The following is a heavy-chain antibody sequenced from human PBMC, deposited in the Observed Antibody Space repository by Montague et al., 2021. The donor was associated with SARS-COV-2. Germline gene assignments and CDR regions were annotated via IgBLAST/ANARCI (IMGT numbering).Heavy chain of an antibody. CDR3: ARLRDGVVPSPILGIGPYFTYYYMDV. V-gene: IGHV4-34*01. Sequence: SETLSLTCAVHGGSFSGYHWNWIRQPPGKGLEWIGEINHGGNTNYNPSLKNRLTISVDTSKNQFSLKLTSVAATDTAVYYCARLRDGVVPSPILGIGPYFTYYYMDVWGKGATVTVSS. CDR2: INHGGNT. J-gene: IGHJ6*03. CDR1: GGSFSGYH. D-gene: IGHD2-15*01.